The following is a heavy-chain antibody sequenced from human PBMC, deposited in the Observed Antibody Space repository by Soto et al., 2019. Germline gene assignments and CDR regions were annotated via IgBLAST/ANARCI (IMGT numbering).Heavy chain of an antibody. J-gene: IGHJ3*02. CDR1: GFTFSSYS. Sequence: GGSLRLSCAASGFTFSSYSMNWVRQAPGKGLEWVSSISSSSSYIYYADSVKGRFTISRDNAKNSLYLQMNSLRAEDTAVYYCARGLLLHPFDIWGQGTMVTVSS. CDR3: ARGLLLHPFDI. V-gene: IGHV3-21*01. CDR2: ISSSSSYI. D-gene: IGHD2-15*01.